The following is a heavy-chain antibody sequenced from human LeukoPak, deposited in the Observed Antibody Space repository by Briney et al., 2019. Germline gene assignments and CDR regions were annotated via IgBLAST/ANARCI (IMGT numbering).Heavy chain of an antibody. CDR2: INHSGST. CDR1: GGSFSGYY. CDR3: ARVPRTKSRYXXSGYHYFDY. Sequence: SETLSLTCAVYGGSFSGYYWSWIRQPPGKGLEWIGEINHSGSTNYNPSLKSRVTISVDTSKNQFSLKLSSVTAADTAVYYCARVPRTKSRYXXSGYHYFDYWGQGTLVTV. V-gene: IGHV4-34*01. J-gene: IGHJ4*02. D-gene: IGHD3-22*01.